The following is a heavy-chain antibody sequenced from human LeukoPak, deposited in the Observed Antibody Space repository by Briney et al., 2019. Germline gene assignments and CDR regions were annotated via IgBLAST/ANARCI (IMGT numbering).Heavy chain of an antibody. CDR2: IKQDGSEK. J-gene: IGHJ4*02. Sequence: GGSLRLSCAAPGFTFSSYWMSWVRQAPGKGLEWVANIKQDGSEKYYVDSVKGRFTISRDNAKNSLYLQMNSLRAEDTAVYYCAREPTPYYYDSSGALDYWGQGTLVTVSS. CDR1: GFTFSSYW. V-gene: IGHV3-7*01. D-gene: IGHD3-22*01. CDR3: AREPTPYYYDSSGALDY.